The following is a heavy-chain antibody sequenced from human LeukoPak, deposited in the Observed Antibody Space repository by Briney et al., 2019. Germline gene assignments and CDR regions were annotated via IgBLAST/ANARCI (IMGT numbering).Heavy chain of an antibody. CDR3: ARGSVIVGATAYYFDY. CDR1: GGSISSGGYY. CDR2: IYYSGST. V-gene: IGHV4-61*08. D-gene: IGHD1-26*01. Sequence: SQTLSLTCTVSGGSISSGGYYWSWIRQHPGKGLEWIGYIYYSGSTNYNPSLKSRVTISVDTSKNQFSLKLSSVTAADTAVYYCARGSVIVGATAYYFDYWGQGTLVTVSS. J-gene: IGHJ4*02.